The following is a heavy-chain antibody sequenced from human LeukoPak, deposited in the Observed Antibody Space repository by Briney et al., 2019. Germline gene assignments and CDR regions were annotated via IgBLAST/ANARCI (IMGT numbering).Heavy chain of an antibody. D-gene: IGHD1-26*01. Sequence: PSQTLSLTCTVSGGSISSGGYYWSWIRQHPGKGLEWIGYIYYSGSTYYNPSLKSRVTISVNTSKNQFSLKLSSLTAADTAVYSGARAIGGLTRSCCHFDYGGQGTLVTASS. CDR2: IYYSGST. V-gene: IGHV4-31*03. J-gene: IGHJ4*02. CDR1: GGSISSGGYY. CDR3: ARAIGGLTRSCCHFDY.